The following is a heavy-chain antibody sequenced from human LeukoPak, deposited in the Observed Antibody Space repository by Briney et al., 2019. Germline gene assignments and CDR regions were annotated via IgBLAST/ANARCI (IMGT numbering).Heavy chain of an antibody. J-gene: IGHJ4*02. CDR1: GYTLTELS. V-gene: IGHV1-24*01. CDR3: ATSTTVTSEFDY. CDR2: FDPEDGET. Sequence: ASVKASCKVSGYTLTELSMHWVRQAPGKGLEWMGGFDPEDGETIYAQKFQGRVTMTEDTSTDTAYMELSSLRSEDTAVYYCATSTTVTSEFDYWGQGTLVTVSS. D-gene: IGHD4-11*01.